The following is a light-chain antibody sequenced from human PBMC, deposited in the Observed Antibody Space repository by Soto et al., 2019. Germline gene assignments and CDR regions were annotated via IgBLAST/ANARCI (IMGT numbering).Light chain of an antibody. CDR1: KSDVGGYNY. V-gene: IGLV2-14*04. Sequence: IGKKSDVGGYNYVSWYQQHPGKAPKLMIYDASNRPSGVSNRFSGSKSGNTASLTIFFLQAEEEADYFCSSRPTSCTDVLGTGTKGTAL. J-gene: IGLJ1*01. CDR3: SSRPTSCTDV. CDR2: DAS.